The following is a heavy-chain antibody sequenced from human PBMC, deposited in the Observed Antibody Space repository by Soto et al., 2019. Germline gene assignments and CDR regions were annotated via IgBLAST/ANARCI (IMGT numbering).Heavy chain of an antibody. CDR1: GLSFSESW. D-gene: IGHD6-13*01. CDR3: ARDPAYSSFDH. CDR2: IKEDGSVR. Sequence: DVQLVDSGGGLVQPGGSLRLSCAASGLSFSESWMSWVRQAPGKGLEFVANIKEDGSVRNYVDSVKGRFTISRDNAKNSVYLQMNSLRYEDTAVYYCARDPAYSSFDHWGQGTLVTVSS. V-gene: IGHV3-7*01. J-gene: IGHJ4*02.